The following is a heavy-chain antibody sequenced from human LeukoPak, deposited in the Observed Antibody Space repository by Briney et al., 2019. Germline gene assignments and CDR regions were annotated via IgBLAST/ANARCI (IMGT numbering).Heavy chain of an antibody. CDR3: AREIGRPDYYDSTGYPDAFDI. J-gene: IGHJ3*02. D-gene: IGHD3-22*01. CDR2: IYSGGST. CDR1: GFTVSSDY. Sequence: GGSLRLSCAASGFTVSSDYMISVRQAPGKGLEWVSVIYSGGSTYYADSVKGRFTISRDNSKNTLYLQMNSLRAEDTAVYYCAREIGRPDYYDSTGYPDAFDIWGQGTMVTVSS. V-gene: IGHV3-53*01.